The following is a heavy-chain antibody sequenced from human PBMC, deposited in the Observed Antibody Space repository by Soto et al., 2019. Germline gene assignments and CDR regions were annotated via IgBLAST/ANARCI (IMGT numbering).Heavy chain of an antibody. CDR1: GGSISSGGYY. J-gene: IGHJ4*02. D-gene: IGHD3-22*01. CDR3: ARVYYYDSSGLHFFNY. CDR2: IYYSGST. Sequence: SETLSLTCSVSGGSISSGGYYWSWIRQHPGKGLEWIGYIYYSGSTYYNPSLKSRVTISVDTSKNHFSLKLSSVTAADTAIYYCARVYYYDSSGLHFFNYWGQGTLVTVSS. V-gene: IGHV4-31*03.